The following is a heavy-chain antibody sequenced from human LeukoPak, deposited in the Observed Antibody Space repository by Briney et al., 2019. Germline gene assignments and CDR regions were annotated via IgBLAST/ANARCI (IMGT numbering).Heavy chain of an antibody. V-gene: IGHV1-46*01. D-gene: IGHD1-26*01. Sequence: PGASVTVSCKASGYTFTSYYMHWVRQAPGQGLEWMGLINPTGGSTGYAQKFQGRVTMTRDMSTSTDYMELSSLRSEDTAIYYCARDNSVGDNAWWFDPWGQGTLVTVSS. CDR1: GYTFTSYY. J-gene: IGHJ5*02. CDR3: ARDNSVGDNAWWFDP. CDR2: INPTGGST.